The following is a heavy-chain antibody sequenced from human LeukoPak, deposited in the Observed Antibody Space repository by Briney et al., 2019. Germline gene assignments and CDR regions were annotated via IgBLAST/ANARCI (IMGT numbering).Heavy chain of an antibody. CDR3: ARSYRYYYYMDV. Sequence: GGSLRLSCAASGFTFSSYSMNWVRQAPGKGLEWVSYISSSSSTIYYADSVKGRFTISRDNSKNTLYLQMNSLRAEDTAVYYCARSYRYYYYMDVGGKGTTVTVSS. D-gene: IGHD3-10*01. CDR2: ISSSSSTI. J-gene: IGHJ6*03. CDR1: GFTFSSYS. V-gene: IGHV3-48*01.